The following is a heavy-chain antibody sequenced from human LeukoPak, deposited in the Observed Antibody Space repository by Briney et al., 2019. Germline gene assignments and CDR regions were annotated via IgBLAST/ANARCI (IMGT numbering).Heavy chain of an antibody. CDR2: IGGSGDNT. Sequence: PGGSLRLSCAASGFTFSSYAMTWVRQAPGKGLEWVSAIGGSGDNTYYADSVKGRFTISRDNSKNTLYLQMSSLRADDTAVYYCACVDSTTNDLDPFAIWGQGTMVTVSS. J-gene: IGHJ3*02. CDR3: ACVDSTTNDLDPFAI. V-gene: IGHV3-23*01. CDR1: GFTFSSYA. D-gene: IGHD3/OR15-3a*01.